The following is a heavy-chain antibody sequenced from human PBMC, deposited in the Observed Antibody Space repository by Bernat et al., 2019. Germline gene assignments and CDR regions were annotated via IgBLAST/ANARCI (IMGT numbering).Heavy chain of an antibody. CDR2: IWYDGSNK. V-gene: IGHV3-30*19. CDR3: ARVGVVVITNEHFDY. CDR1: GFTFSSYG. Sequence: QVQLVESGGGVVQPGRSLRLSCAASGFTFSSYGMHWVRQAPGNGLEWVAVIWYDGSNKYYADSVKGRFTISRDNPKNTLYLQMNSLRAEDTAVYYCARVGVVVITNEHFDYWGQGTLVTVSS. J-gene: IGHJ4*02. D-gene: IGHD3-22*01.